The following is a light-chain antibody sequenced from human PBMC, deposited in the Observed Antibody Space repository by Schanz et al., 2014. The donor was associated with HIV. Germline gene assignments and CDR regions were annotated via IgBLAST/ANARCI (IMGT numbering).Light chain of an antibody. Sequence: EVVLTQSPATQSLSPGERATLSCRASQSVNTYLAWYQQKPGQAPRLLIYGASSRATGIPDRFSGSGSGTDFTLTISRLEPEDFAVYYCQHYAAEPRTFGQGTKVEIK. V-gene: IGKV3-20*01. CDR2: GAS. J-gene: IGKJ1*01. CDR3: QHYAAEPRT. CDR1: QSVNTY.